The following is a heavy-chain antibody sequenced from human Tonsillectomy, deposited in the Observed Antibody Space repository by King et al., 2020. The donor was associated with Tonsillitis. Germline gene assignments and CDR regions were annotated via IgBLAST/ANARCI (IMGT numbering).Heavy chain of an antibody. Sequence: VQLVESGGGVVQPGRSLRLSCAASGFTFSSYVMHWVRLAPGKGLEWVAVISYDGSSKYYADSVKGRFTISRDNSKNKLYLQMNSLRAEDTAVYYCARDGPELTGDYFFDYWGQGTLVTVSS. CDR1: GFTFSSYV. J-gene: IGHJ4*02. CDR3: ARDGPELTGDYFFDY. CDR2: ISYDGSSK. D-gene: IGHD7-27*01. V-gene: IGHV3-30-3*01.